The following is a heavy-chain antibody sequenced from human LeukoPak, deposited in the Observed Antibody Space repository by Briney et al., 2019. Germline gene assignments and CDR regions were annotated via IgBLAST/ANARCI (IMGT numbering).Heavy chain of an antibody. D-gene: IGHD3-3*01. J-gene: IGHJ6*03. CDR1: GFSSYS. CDR3: ARGRFLESYMDV. Sequence: GGSLRLSCAASGFSSYSMNWVRQAPGKGLEWVSYISSSSSAIYYADSVKGRFTISRDNAKNSLYLQMNSLRAEDTAVYYCARGRFLESYMDVWGKGTTVTVSS. V-gene: IGHV3-48*01. CDR2: ISSSSSAI.